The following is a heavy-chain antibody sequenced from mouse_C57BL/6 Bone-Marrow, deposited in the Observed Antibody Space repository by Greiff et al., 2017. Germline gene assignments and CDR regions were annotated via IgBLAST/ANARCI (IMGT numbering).Heavy chain of an antibody. CDR3: ARMDYGSSYVDYAMDY. D-gene: IGHD1-1*01. V-gene: IGHV8-8*01. CDR1: GFSLSTFGMG. CDR2: IWWDDDK. J-gene: IGHJ4*01. Sequence: QVTLKESGPGILQPSQTLSLTCSFSGFSLSTFGMGVGWIRQPSGKGLEWLAHIWWDDDKYYNPALKSRLTISKDTSKNQVFLKIANVDTADTATYYCARMDYGSSYVDYAMDYWGQGTSVTVSS.